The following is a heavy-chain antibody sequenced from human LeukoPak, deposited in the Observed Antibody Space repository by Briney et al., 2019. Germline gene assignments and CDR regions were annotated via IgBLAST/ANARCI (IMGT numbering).Heavy chain of an antibody. Sequence: SDTLSLTCAVSGYSFSGSNWWGWVRQPPEEGLEWISYIYYSGSTYYNPSLKSRVTMSVDTSKNQFSLKLSSVTAVDTAVYYCARSLRGYYFDYWGQGILVTVSS. V-gene: IGHV4-28*01. D-gene: IGHD3-16*01. J-gene: IGHJ4*02. CDR2: IYYSGST. CDR1: GYSFSGSNW. CDR3: ARSLRGYYFDY.